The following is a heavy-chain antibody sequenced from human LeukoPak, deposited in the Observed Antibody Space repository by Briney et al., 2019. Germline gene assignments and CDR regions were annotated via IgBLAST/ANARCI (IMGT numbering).Heavy chain of an antibody. CDR3: YCAVEDY. CDR2: IKQDGSEK. Sequence: GGSLRLSCTASGFTFGDYAMSWFRQAPGKGLEWVANIKQDGSEKNYVHSVKGRFTISRDNAKNSLYLEMNSLRAEDTAVYYCYCAVEDYWGQGTQVTVSS. CDR1: GFTFGDYA. D-gene: IGHD2-15*01. V-gene: IGHV3-7*01. J-gene: IGHJ4*02.